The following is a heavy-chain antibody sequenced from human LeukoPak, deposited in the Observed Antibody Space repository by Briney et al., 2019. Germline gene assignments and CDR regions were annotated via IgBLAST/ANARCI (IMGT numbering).Heavy chain of an antibody. CDR1: GYTFTSYG. D-gene: IGHD6-19*01. CDR2: VSTYNGNT. J-gene: IGHJ3*02. CDR3: ARHGSSGRYWAFDI. Sequence: GASVKVSCKASGYTFTSYGISWVRQAPGQGLEWMGWVSTYNGNTNYVQKRQGRVTMTTDTSTNTAYMELRSLRSDDTAVYYCARHGSSGRYWAFDIWGQGTMVTVSS. V-gene: IGHV1-18*01.